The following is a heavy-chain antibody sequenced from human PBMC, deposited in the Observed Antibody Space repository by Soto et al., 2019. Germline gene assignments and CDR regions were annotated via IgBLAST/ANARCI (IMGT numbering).Heavy chain of an antibody. V-gene: IGHV3-7*03. CDR2: IKQDGSEK. CDR1: GFTFSSYW. J-gene: IGHJ5*02. Sequence: GGSLRLSXAASGFTFSSYWMSWVRQAPGKGLEWVANIKQDGSEKYYVDSVKGRFTISRDNAKNSLYLQMNSLRAEDTAVYYCARDLDAYYYGSGSPWGQGTLVTVSS. CDR3: ARDLDAYYYGSGSP. D-gene: IGHD3-10*01.